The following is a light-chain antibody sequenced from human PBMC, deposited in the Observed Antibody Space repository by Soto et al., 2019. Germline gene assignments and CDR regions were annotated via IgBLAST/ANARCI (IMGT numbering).Light chain of an antibody. Sequence: QSALTQPPSASGSPGQSVTISCTGTSSDVGGYNYVSWYQQYPGWAPKLMIYEVTKRPSGVPDRFSGSKSGNTASLTVSGLQAEDEADYYCSSYAASNNFYFVFGGGTKLTVL. V-gene: IGLV2-8*01. CDR2: EVT. CDR1: SSDVGGYNY. CDR3: SSYAASNNFYFV. J-gene: IGLJ3*02.